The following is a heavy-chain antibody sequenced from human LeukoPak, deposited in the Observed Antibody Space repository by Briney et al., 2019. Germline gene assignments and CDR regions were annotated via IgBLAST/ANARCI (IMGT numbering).Heavy chain of an antibody. V-gene: IGHV4-30-4*08. Sequence: SETLSLTCTVSGGSINSGDHYWSWIRQSPGKGPEWIGYIFSTGSTYYNPSLQSRLTISQDKSTNQFFLQLTSVTAADTAVYYCARDRGGWLRPYFDSWGLGTLVTVSS. CDR2: IFSTGST. D-gene: IGHD5-12*01. J-gene: IGHJ4*02. CDR3: ARDRGGWLRPYFDS. CDR1: GGSINSGDHY.